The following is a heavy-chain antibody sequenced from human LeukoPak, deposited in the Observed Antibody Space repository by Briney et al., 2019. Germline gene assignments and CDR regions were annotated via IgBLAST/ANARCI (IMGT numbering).Heavy chain of an antibody. Sequence: PSETLSLTCTVSGGSISSYYWSWIRQPPGKGLEWIGYIYYSGSTNYNPSLKSRVTISVDTSKNQFSLKLSSVTAADTAVYYCARVGSSGWSIDYWGQGTLVTVSS. D-gene: IGHD6-19*01. V-gene: IGHV4-59*01. CDR1: GGSISSYY. CDR2: IYYSGST. J-gene: IGHJ4*02. CDR3: ARVGSSGWSIDY.